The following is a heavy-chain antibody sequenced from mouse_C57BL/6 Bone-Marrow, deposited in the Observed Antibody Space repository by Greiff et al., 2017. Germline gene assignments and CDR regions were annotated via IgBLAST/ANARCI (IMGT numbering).Heavy chain of an antibody. CDR1: GFTFSNYW. CDR2: IRLKSDNYAT. V-gene: IGHV6-3*01. CDR3: TGYYYDPVAY. D-gene: IGHD2-4*01. Sequence: EVQRVESGGGLVQPGGSMKLSCVASGFTFSNYWMNWVRQSPEKGLEWVAQIRLKSDNYATHYAESVKGRFTISRDDSKSSVYLQMNNLRAEDTGIYYCTGYYYDPVAYWGQGTLVTVSA. J-gene: IGHJ3*01.